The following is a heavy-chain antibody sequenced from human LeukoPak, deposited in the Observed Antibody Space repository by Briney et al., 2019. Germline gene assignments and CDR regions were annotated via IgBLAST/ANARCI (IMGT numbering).Heavy chain of an antibody. Sequence: GGSLRLSCAASGFTFSTYSMTWVRQAPGKGLEWVSSISSSSTYIDYADSVKGRFTISRDNARNSLYLQMNSLRAEDTAVYYCARVGLIAAAGTPDYWGQGTLVTVSS. V-gene: IGHV3-21*01. CDR3: ARVGLIAAAGTPDY. CDR2: ISSSSTYI. D-gene: IGHD6-13*01. J-gene: IGHJ4*02. CDR1: GFTFSTYS.